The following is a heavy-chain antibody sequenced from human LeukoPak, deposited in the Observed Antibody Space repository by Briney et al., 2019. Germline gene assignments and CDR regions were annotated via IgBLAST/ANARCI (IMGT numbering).Heavy chain of an antibody. V-gene: IGHV4-4*07. CDR1: SGSINVYY. CDR3: AREGKWFGTYYYCMDV. D-gene: IGHD3-10*01. CDR2: IYSSGST. J-gene: IGHJ6*04. Sequence: SETLSLTCTVSSGSINVYYWSWVRQPAGKGLEWLGRIYSSGSTTYNPSLKSRITMSVDTSKNQFSLKMTSVTAADTAVYYCAREGKWFGTYYYCMDVWGKGTTVTVSS.